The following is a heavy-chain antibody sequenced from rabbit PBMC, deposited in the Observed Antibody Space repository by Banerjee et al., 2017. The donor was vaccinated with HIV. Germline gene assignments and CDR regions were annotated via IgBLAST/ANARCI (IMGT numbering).Heavy chain of an antibody. J-gene: IGHJ4*01. V-gene: IGHV1S40*01. D-gene: IGHD4-2*01. CDR3: ARDGDYAGGGFLL. CDR1: GFSFNSSYY. CDR2: IYAGSSGST. Sequence: QSLEESGGDLVQPEGSLTLTCTASGFSFNSSYYMCWVRQAPGKGLEWIACIYAGSSGSTWYASWAKGRFTISKTSSTTVTLRTTSLTAADTATYFCARDGDYAGGGFLLWGPGTLVTVS.